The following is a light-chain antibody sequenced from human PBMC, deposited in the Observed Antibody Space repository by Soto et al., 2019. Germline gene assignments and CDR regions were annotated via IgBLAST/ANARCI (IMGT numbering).Light chain of an antibody. CDR2: GAS. Sequence: EIALTPSPGTLSLSPGERATLSCRASQSVSNNHVAWYQQKPGQAPRLLIYGASSRATGLPDRFSGSGSGTDFTLIISRLEPEDFAVDYCQQYGGARTFGQGTKVEI. CDR3: QQYGGART. V-gene: IGKV3-20*01. CDR1: QSVSNNH. J-gene: IGKJ1*01.